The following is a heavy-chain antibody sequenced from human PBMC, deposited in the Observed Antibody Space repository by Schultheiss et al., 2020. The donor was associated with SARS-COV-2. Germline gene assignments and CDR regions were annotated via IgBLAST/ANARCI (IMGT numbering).Heavy chain of an antibody. J-gene: IGHJ5*02. CDR2: INHSGST. CDR3: ARSYYYDSSGYYYSEPNWFDP. D-gene: IGHD3-22*01. CDR1: GGSFSGYY. V-gene: IGHV4-34*01. Sequence: SQTLSLTCAVYGGSFSGYYWSWIRQPPGKGLEWIGEINHSGSTNYNPSLKSRVTISVDTSKNQFSLKLSSVTAADTALYYCARSYYYDSSGYYYSEPNWFDPWGQGTLVTVSS.